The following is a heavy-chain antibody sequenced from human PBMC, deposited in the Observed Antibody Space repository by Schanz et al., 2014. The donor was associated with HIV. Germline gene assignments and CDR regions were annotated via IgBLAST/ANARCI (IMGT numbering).Heavy chain of an antibody. D-gene: IGHD3-16*01. CDR1: GFSFSTYG. J-gene: IGHJ6*02. Sequence: ESGGGVVQPGGSLRLSCAASGFSFSTYGIHWVRQAPGKGLEWVTLISYDGINKYYADSVKGRFTISRDNSKNTLYLQINSLRIDDTAVYYCAKDGGSRGRRRGMDVWGQGTTVTVSS. V-gene: IGHV3-30*18. CDR2: ISYDGINK. CDR3: AKDGGSRGRRRGMDV.